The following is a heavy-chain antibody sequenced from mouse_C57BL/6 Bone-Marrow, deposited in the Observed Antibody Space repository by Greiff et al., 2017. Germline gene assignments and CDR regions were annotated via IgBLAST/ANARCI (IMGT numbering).Heavy chain of an antibody. CDR2: INPYNGGT. CDR3: ASPITTVVAPVAY. V-gene: IGHV1-19*01. D-gene: IGHD1-1*01. CDR1: GYTFTDYY. Sequence: VQQSGPVLVKPGASVKMSCKASGYTFTDYYMNWVKQSHGKSLEWIGVINPYNGGTSYNQKDTGKATLTVDKSSSTAYMELNSLTSEDSAVYYCASPITTVVAPVAYWGQGTLVTVSA. J-gene: IGHJ3*01.